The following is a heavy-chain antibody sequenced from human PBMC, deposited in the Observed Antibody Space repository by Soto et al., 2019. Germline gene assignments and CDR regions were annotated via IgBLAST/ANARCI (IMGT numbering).Heavy chain of an antibody. J-gene: IGHJ4*02. CDR3: ARWVEVSLDYFDS. CDR1: GGSISSSTYY. D-gene: IGHD1-1*01. CDR2: IYYSGST. Sequence: TSETLSLTCTVSGGSISSSTYYWGWFRQTPGKGLEWIGTIYYSGSTYYTPSLKGRVGILVDTSRNHFSLNLNSMTVADAAVYYCARWVEVSLDYFDSWGQGIPVTVSS. V-gene: IGHV4-39*07.